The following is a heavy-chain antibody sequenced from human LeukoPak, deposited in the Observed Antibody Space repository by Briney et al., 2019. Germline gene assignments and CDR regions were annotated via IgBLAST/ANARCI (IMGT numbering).Heavy chain of an antibody. V-gene: IGHV3-30*03. CDR3: ARDQAPPIVVVPAAILYYFDY. J-gene: IGHJ4*02. CDR1: GFTFSSYG. Sequence: GRSLRLSCAASGFTFSSYGMHWVRQAPGKGLEWVAVISYDGSNKYYADSVKGRFTISRDNSKNTLYLQMNSLRAEDTAVYYCARDQAPPIVVVPAAILYYFDYWGQGTLVTVSS. CDR2: ISYDGSNK. D-gene: IGHD2-2*01.